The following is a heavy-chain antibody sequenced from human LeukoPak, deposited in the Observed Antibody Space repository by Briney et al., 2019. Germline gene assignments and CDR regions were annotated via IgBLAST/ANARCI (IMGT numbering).Heavy chain of an antibody. Sequence: GGSLRLSCAASGFTFSSYALHWVRQAPGKGLEWVSITSHDGNNKFYADSVKGRSTISRDNSNNTLYLQMYSLKPEDTAVYYCARRAGQYLGDPIDYWGQGTLVTVSS. J-gene: IGHJ4*02. CDR3: ARRAGQYLGDPIDY. CDR2: TSHDGNNK. D-gene: IGHD3-16*01. CDR1: GFTFSSYA. V-gene: IGHV3-30-3*01.